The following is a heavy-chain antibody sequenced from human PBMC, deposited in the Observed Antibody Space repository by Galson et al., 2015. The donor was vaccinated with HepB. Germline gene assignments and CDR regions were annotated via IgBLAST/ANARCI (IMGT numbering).Heavy chain of an antibody. CDR2: ISGSGGSA. J-gene: IGHJ4*02. V-gene: IGHV3-23*01. Sequence: SLRLSCAASGFTFSSYAMSWVRQAPGKGLEWVSAISGSGGSAYYADSVKGRFTISRDNSKNTLYLQMNSLSVEDTAVYYCAKDRWASGSYGFDYWGQGTLVTVSS. CDR1: GFTFSSYA. CDR3: AKDRWASGSYGFDY. D-gene: IGHD1-26*01.